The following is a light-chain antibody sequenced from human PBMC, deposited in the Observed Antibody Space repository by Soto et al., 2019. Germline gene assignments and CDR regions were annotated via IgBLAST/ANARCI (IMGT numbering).Light chain of an antibody. V-gene: IGKV3-20*01. CDR2: GTS. CDR3: QQYRSSPPLT. CDR1: QSVSSTY. J-gene: IGKJ4*01. Sequence: EIVLTQSPGTLSLSPGERATLSCRAIQSVSSTYLAWYQQKPGQAPRLLIYGTSSRATGIPDRFSGSGSGTDFTLTISRLEPEDFAVYYCQQYRSSPPLTFGGGTKVDI.